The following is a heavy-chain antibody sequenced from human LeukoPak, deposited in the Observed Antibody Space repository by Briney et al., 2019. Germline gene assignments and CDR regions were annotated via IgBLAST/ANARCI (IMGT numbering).Heavy chain of an antibody. J-gene: IGHJ4*02. D-gene: IGHD1-1*01. CDR2: FYYNGST. V-gene: IGHV4-30-4*08. CDR1: GGSISSGDYY. Sequence: SQTLSLTCTVSGGSISSGDYYWSWIRQPPGKGLEWIWYFYYNGSTHYNPSLKSRVTISADTSKNQFSLKLGSVTAADTAVYYCARALGMESDYWGQGTLVTVSS. CDR3: ARALGMESDY.